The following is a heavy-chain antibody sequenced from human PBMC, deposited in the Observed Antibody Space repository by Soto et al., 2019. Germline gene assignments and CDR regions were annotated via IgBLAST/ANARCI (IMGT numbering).Heavy chain of an antibody. CDR2: MDPITGGR. J-gene: IGHJ6*02. D-gene: IGHD2-15*01. CDR3: ARGRDAASQFYSPDGMDV. CDR1: GYNLGAYY. V-gene: IGHV1-2*02. Sequence: AASVKVSCKASGYNLGAYYTYWVPQAPGRGLVWVGMMDPITGGRVYAVRLRDRVIITRDTSINTAYMEPRRQRSEATAIYLCARGRDAASQFYSPDGMDVWGQGTTVTVSS.